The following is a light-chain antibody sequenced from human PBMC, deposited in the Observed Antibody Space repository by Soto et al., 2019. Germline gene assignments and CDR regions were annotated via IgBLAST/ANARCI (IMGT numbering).Light chain of an antibody. Sequence: DIQITQSPSTRWASVLALVTFPFLASQSISSWLAWYQQKPGKAPKLLIYQASSLQSGVPSRLSGSGSETEFTLTISSLLPDDFATYFCQQYKSYFRTFGQGTKVDNK. CDR1: QSISSW. V-gene: IGKV1-5*03. J-gene: IGKJ1*01. CDR2: QAS. CDR3: QQYKSYFRT.